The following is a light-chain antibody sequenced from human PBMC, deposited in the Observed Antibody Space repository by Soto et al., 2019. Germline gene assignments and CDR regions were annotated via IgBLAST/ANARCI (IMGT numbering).Light chain of an antibody. J-gene: IGKJ2*01. CDR3: QQSYSTPPT. CDR1: QSISSY. V-gene: IGKV1-39*01. Sequence: DIHMTQSPSSLSASVGDRVTITCRASQSISSYLNWYQQKPGKAPKLLIYAASSLQSGVPSRFSGSGSGTDFTLTISSLQPEDFATYYCQQSYSTPPTFGQGTK. CDR2: AAS.